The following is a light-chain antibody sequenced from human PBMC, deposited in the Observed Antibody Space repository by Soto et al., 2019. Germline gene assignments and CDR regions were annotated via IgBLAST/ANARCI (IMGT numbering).Light chain of an antibody. CDR1: QSISSW. CDR3: QHYESYPT. J-gene: IGKJ1*01. Sequence: DIQMTQSPSTLSASVGASATIACRASQSISSWLAWYQQKPGIAPKLLISDASSLESGLPSRFSGSGSGKEFTPTISSLHADDVATYYCQHYESYPTFGQGTKVEIK. CDR2: DAS. V-gene: IGKV1-5*01.